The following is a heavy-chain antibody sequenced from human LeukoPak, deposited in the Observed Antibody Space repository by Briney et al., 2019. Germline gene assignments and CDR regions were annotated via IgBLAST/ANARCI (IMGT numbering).Heavy chain of an antibody. Sequence: GGSLRLSCAASGFTFEDYEMHWVRQAPGKGLEWVSGISWNSGSIGYADSVKGRFTISRDNAKSSLYLQMNSLKTEDMALYYCSNLGTFWGQGTLVTVSS. CDR2: ISWNSGSI. CDR3: SNLGTF. CDR1: GFTFEDYE. J-gene: IGHJ4*02. V-gene: IGHV3-9*03. D-gene: IGHD3-16*01.